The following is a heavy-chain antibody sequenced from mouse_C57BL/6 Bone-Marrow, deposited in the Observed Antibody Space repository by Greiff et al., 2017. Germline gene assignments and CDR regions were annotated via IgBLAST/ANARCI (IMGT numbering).Heavy chain of an antibody. D-gene: IGHD2-3*01. CDR3: ARHGLRWLRT. CDR1: EYEFPSYD. V-gene: IGHV5-2*01. Sequence: EVKLMESGGGLVQPGESLKLSCESNEYEFPSYDMSWVRKTPEKRLELVAAINSGGGSTYYPDTMERRLIISRDNTKKTLYLQMSSLRSEDTSLYYCARHGLRWLRTWGQGTSVTVSS. CDR2: INSGGGST. J-gene: IGHJ4*01.